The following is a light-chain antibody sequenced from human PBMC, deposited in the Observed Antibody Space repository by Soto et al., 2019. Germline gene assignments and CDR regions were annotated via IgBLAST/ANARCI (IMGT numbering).Light chain of an antibody. J-gene: IGKJ4*01. Sequence: DIQLTQSPSFLSASVGDRVTITCRASQGISSYLAWYQQKPGKAPKLLIYAASTLQSGVPSRFSGCGSGTEFTLTISSLQPEYFATYYCQHLNSYPLSFGGGTKVEIK. CDR3: QHLNSYPLS. CDR2: AAS. CDR1: QGISSY. V-gene: IGKV1-9*01.